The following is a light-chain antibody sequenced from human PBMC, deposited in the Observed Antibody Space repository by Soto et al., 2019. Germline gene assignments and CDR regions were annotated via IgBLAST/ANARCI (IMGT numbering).Light chain of an antibody. CDR2: DAS. V-gene: IGKV1-5*01. Sequence: DIRMTQSPSALSLVVGARVPITCRAGQGFVGWLSWHQQRPGKAPKLLFYDASSLESGVPSRFSGSASGPEFTLTTSSLRPDDFPTYYCQQYNSYWTFGQRTKVDIK. CDR1: QGFVGW. CDR3: QQYNSYWT. J-gene: IGKJ1*01.